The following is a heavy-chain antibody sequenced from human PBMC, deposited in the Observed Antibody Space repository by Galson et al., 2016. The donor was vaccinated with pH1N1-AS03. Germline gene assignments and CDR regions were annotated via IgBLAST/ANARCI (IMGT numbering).Heavy chain of an antibody. J-gene: IGHJ3*02. Sequence: TLSLTCTVSGGSISSRDHYWVWIRQTPGKGLEWIGHIYYSGNSYYNPSLKSRVNLSVDTSKNQFSLKLASVTAADTAVYYCAKTVFTDAFDIWSPGTRVSVSS. D-gene: IGHD4-11*01. CDR3: AKTVFTDAFDI. V-gene: IGHV4-39*01. CDR2: IYYSGNS. CDR1: GGSISSRDHY.